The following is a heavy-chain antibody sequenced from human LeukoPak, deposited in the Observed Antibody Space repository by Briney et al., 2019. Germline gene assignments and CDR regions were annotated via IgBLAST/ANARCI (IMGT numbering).Heavy chain of an antibody. J-gene: IGHJ4*02. CDR1: GYTFTNFD. D-gene: IGHD1-26*01. V-gene: IGHV1-2*06. CDR2: INPNSGGT. Sequence: GASVKVSCKASGYTFTNFDINWVRQATGQGLEWMGRINPNSGGTNYAQKFQGRVTMTRDTSISTAYMELSRLRSDDTAVYYCARSGIVGATRLFDYWGQGTLVTVSS. CDR3: ARSGIVGATRLFDY.